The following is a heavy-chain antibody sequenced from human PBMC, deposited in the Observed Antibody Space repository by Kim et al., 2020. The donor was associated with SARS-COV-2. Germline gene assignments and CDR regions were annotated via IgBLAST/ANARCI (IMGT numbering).Heavy chain of an antibody. D-gene: IGHD6-6*01. V-gene: IGHV1-8*01. J-gene: IGHJ5*02. CDR3: ARGIAARRGNWFDP. Sequence: QTFQSRFTMTRNTSISTAYMALSSLRSEDTAVYYCARGIAARRGNWFDPWGQGTLVTVSS.